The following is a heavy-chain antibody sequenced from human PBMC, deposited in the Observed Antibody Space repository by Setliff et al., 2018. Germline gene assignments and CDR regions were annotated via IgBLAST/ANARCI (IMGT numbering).Heavy chain of an antibody. J-gene: IGHJ6*02. CDR2: IYKGGST. CDR1: GGSLTNRF. D-gene: IGHD2-21*01. CDR3: ATRTFAVIPHSGLGLDYFYGMDV. V-gene: IGHV4-59*04. Sequence: SETLSLTCTVSGGSLTNRFWSWVRQSPGKGLEWIGDIYKGGSTYYNPSLRSRVSMSLDTSKRQVSLNLNSVTAADTGVYYCATRTFAVIPHSGLGLDYFYGMDVWGRGTTVTVSS.